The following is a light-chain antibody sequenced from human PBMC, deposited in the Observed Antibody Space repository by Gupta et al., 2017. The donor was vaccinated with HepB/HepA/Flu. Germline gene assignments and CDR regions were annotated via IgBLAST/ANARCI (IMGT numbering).Light chain of an antibody. CDR2: KSS. Sequence: DAVMTQSQLSLTVTLGQPASISCRSSQSLVHSNGNTYLNWLQQRPGQPPRLLIYKSSNRFSGVPDRFSGSGAGTDFTLKISRVEAEDVGVYYCLQSSHFPRTFGQGTKVEIK. CDR3: LQSSHFPRT. V-gene: IGKV2-24*01. CDR1: QSLVHSNGNTY. J-gene: IGKJ1*01.